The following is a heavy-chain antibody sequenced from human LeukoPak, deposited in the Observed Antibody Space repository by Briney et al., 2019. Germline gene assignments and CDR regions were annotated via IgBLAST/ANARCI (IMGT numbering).Heavy chain of an antibody. Sequence: GESLKISCKGSGYSFTSYWIGWVRQAPGKGLEWVSAISGSGGSAYYADSVKGRFTISRDNSKNTLYLQMNSLRAEDTAVYYCAKVFRAVAGKAWGQGTLVTVSS. V-gene: IGHV3-23*01. J-gene: IGHJ5*02. CDR1: GYSFTSYW. CDR3: AKVFRAVAGKA. CDR2: ISGSGGSA. D-gene: IGHD6-19*01.